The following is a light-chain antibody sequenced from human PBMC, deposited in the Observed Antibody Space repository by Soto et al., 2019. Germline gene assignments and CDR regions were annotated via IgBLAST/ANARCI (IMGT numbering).Light chain of an antibody. J-gene: IGKJ4*01. V-gene: IGKV3-15*01. CDR2: GAS. CDR1: QGIGVT. Sequence: EIVLTQSPATLSVSPGEGATLSCRASQGIGVTLAWYQQKPGQTPRLLIHGASTRATGVPARFSGSGSGTDFILTINSLQSEDFAVYYCQHHADWPLTFGGGTKVDIK. CDR3: QHHADWPLT.